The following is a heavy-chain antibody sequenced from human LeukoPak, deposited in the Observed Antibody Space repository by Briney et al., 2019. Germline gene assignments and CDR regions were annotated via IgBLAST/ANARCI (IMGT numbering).Heavy chain of an antibody. Sequence: GGSLRLSCAASGFTFSDYYMSWIRQAPGKGLEWVSYISSSGSTIYYADSVKGRFTISRDNAKNSLYLQMNSLRAEDTAVYYCAREENIVVVPAAIGPLYYYYYMDVWGKGTTVTVSS. CDR1: GFTFSDYY. D-gene: IGHD2-2*01. V-gene: IGHV3-11*04. CDR3: AREENIVVVPAAIGPLYYYYYMDV. J-gene: IGHJ6*03. CDR2: ISSSGSTI.